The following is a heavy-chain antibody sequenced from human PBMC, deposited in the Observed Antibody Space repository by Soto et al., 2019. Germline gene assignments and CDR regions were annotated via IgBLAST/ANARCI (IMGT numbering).Heavy chain of an antibody. V-gene: IGHV3-21*01. CDR2: ISSSSSYI. D-gene: IGHD4-17*01. J-gene: IGHJ6*03. CDR1: GFTFSSYS. CDR3: AREDYGDPYYYYYYYMDV. Sequence: GGSLRLSCAASGFTFSSYSMNWVRQAPGKGLEWVSSISSSSSYIYYADSVKGRFTISRDNAKNSLYLQMNSLRAEDTAVYYCAREDYGDPYYYYYYYMDVWGKGTTVTVSS.